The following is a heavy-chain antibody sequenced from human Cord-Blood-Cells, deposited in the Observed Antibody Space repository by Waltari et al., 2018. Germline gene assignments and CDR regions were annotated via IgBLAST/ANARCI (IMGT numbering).Heavy chain of an antibody. CDR2: IYCGGST. CDR1: GFTVSSNY. V-gene: IGHV3-66*01. J-gene: IGHJ4*02. Sequence: EVQLVESGGGLVQPGGSLRLSCAASGFTVSSNYMSWVRQAPGKVLEWVSVIYCGGSTYYADSVKGRFTISRDNSKNTLYLQMNSLRAEDTAVYYCARDRGIYYFDYWGQGTLVTVSS. CDR3: ARDRGIYYFDY.